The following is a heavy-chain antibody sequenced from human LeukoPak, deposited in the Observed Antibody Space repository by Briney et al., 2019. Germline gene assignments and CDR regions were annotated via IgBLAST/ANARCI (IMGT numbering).Heavy chain of an antibody. V-gene: IGHV4-39*01. Sequence: PSETLSLTCTVSGGSIRSSIYYWGWIRQPPGKGLEWIGSIYYSGSTYYHPSLKSRVTISVDTSKNPFSLKLSSVTAADTAVYYCARPEGGSLAAAFGYWGQGTLVTVSS. J-gene: IGHJ4*02. CDR1: GGSIRSSIYY. D-gene: IGHD6-13*01. CDR3: ARPEGGSLAAAFGY. CDR2: IYYSGST.